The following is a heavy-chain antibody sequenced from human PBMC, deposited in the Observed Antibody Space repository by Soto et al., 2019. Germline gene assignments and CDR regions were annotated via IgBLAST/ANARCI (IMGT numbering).Heavy chain of an antibody. Sequence: QVQLVQSRAEVKKPGASVKVSCKASGYTFTRNGISWVRQAPGQGLEWMGWISAYNGNTKYAQKLQGRVTMTTDTSTSTAYMELRSLRSDDTAVYYCARPTGYGDHYYFDYWGQGTLVTVSS. J-gene: IGHJ4*02. CDR3: ARPTGYGDHYYFDY. V-gene: IGHV1-18*01. CDR2: ISAYNGNT. D-gene: IGHD4-17*01. CDR1: GYTFTRNG.